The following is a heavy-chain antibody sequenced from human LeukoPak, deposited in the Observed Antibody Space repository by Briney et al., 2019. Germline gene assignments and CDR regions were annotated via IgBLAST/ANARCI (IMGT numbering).Heavy chain of an antibody. V-gene: IGHV3-21*01. CDR1: GFTFSSYS. Sequence: GGPLRLSCAASGFTFSSYSMNWVRQAPGKGLEWFSSISSSSSYIYYADSVKGRFTISRDNAKNSLYLQMNSLRAEDTAVYYCARYSSSSGPIDYWGQGTLVTVSS. J-gene: IGHJ4*02. D-gene: IGHD6-6*01. CDR3: ARYSSSSGPIDY. CDR2: ISSSSSYI.